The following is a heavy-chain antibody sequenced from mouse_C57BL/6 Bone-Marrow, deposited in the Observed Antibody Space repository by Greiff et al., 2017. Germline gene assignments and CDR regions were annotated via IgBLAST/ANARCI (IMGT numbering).Heavy chain of an antibody. CDR3: ARELRFYYYAMDY. V-gene: IGHV1-84*01. CDR1: GYTFTDYY. D-gene: IGHD1-1*01. CDR2: IYPGSGNT. J-gene: IGHJ4*01. Sequence: QVQLKESGPELVKPGASVKISCKASGYTFTDYYINWVTQRPGQGLEWIGWIYPGSGNTTYNEKFKGKATLTVDTSSITAYMQLSSLTSEDSAVYFCARELRFYYYAMDYWGQGTSVTVSS.